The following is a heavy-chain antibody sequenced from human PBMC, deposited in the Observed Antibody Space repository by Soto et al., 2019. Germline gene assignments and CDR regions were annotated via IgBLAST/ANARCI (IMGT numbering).Heavy chain of an antibody. V-gene: IGHV1-69*04. J-gene: IGHJ4*02. D-gene: IGHD2-15*01. CDR2: VIPNLGVT. CDR1: VGTQSSYT. Sequence: SVKVSCKASVGTQSSYTFSWVRQATEQGLEWMGRVIPNLGVTNYAKKLQGRFTIVVDTSTSTAYMELNSLRYEDTAVYYCARDKGYCSDTSCPDFDYWGQGTLVTVSS. CDR3: ARDKGYCSDTSCPDFDY.